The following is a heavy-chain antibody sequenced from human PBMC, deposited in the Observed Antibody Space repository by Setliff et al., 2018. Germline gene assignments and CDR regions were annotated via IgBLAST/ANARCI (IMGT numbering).Heavy chain of an antibody. V-gene: IGHV3-15*01. Sequence: PGGSLRLSCAVSGFTFSNAWMSWVRQAPGKGLEWVGRIKSKTDGGTTDCAAPVKGRFTISRDDSKNTLYLQMNSLKTEDTAVYYCTTGPMASQPGYWGQGTLVTVSS. CDR2: IKSKTDGGTT. CDR3: TTGPMASQPGY. D-gene: IGHD5-12*01. CDR1: GFTFSNAW. J-gene: IGHJ4*02.